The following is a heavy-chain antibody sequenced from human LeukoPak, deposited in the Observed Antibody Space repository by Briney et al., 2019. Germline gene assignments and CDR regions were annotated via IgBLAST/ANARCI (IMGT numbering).Heavy chain of an antibody. CDR3: AKRMVPPWSSSHHTHPIDY. Sequence: SGGSLRLSCAASGFTFSSYWMHWVRQAPGKGLEWVAFIRYDGNNKSYADSVKGRFTISGDNSKNTLYLQMNSLRPEDTAIYYCAKRMVPPWSSSHHTHPIDYWGQGTLVTVSS. J-gene: IGHJ4*02. D-gene: IGHD3-10*01. CDR1: GFTFSSYW. CDR2: IRYDGNNK. V-gene: IGHV3-30*02.